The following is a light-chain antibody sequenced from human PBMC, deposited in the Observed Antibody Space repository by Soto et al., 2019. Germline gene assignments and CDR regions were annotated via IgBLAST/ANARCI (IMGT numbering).Light chain of an antibody. CDR2: EVS. Sequence: QSALTQPASVSGSPGQSITISCTGTSSDVGGYNYVSWYQQFPGKAPKLMIYEVSNRPSGVSTRFSGSKSGNTASLTISGLEAEDEADYYCSSYTTTSSLVLFGGGTKLTVL. CDR1: SSDVGGYNY. CDR3: SSYTTTSSLVL. V-gene: IGLV2-14*01. J-gene: IGLJ2*01.